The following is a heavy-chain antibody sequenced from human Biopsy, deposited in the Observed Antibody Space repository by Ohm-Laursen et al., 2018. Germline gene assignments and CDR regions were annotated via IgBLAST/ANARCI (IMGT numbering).Heavy chain of an antibody. CDR1: GYSFTSYY. D-gene: IGHD6-19*01. CDR3: ARNTGWYGDLYYFDY. V-gene: IGHV1-46*01. Sequence: GASVTVSCKASGYSFTSYYMHWVRQAPGQGLEWMGMINPSGSTTSYPQIFQGRVTMTRDTSKSTVYMELSSLRSADTAVYFCARNTGWYGDLYYFDYWGQGTLVTVSS. J-gene: IGHJ4*02. CDR2: INPSGSTT.